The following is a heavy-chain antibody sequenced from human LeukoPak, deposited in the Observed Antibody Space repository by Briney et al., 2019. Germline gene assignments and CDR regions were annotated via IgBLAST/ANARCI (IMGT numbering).Heavy chain of an antibody. Sequence: ASETLSLTCAVSSYSISSGYYWGWIRQPPGKGLEWIGSIYHSGSTYYNPSLKSRVTILVDTSKNQFSLKLSSVTAADTAVYYCAGASYDSSGVHWGQGTLVTVSS. CDR2: IYHSGST. D-gene: IGHD3-22*01. CDR3: AGASYDSSGVH. V-gene: IGHV4-38-2*01. CDR1: SYSISSGYY. J-gene: IGHJ4*02.